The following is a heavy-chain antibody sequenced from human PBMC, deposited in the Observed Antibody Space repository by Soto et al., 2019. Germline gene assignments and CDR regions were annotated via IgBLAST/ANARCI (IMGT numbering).Heavy chain of an antibody. CDR3: AGGYSMVGWFVP. V-gene: IGHV1-18*01. D-gene: IGHD5-18*01. CDR2: IIAYNGNT. J-gene: IGHJ5*02. Sequence: ASVKVSCKASGYTFTSYGISWVLQAPGQGLEWMGWIIAYNGNTNYAQKLQGRVTMTTDTSTSTAYMELRSSISDDTAVCYCAGGYSMVGWFVPWGPGPRVTVSS. CDR1: GYTFTSYG.